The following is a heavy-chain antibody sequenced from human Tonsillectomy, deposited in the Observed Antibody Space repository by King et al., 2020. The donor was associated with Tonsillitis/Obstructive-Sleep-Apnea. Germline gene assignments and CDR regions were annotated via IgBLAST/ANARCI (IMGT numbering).Heavy chain of an antibody. CDR2: IFSSGSTI. CDR1: GFTFSDYY. D-gene: IGHD4-23*01. J-gene: IGHJ4*02. CDR3: ARNHGGDSHYRFDY. V-gene: IGHV3-11*01. Sequence: VQLVESGGGLVNPGGSLRLSCAASGFTFSDYYMSWIRKAPGKGLEWVSYIFSSGSTIYYAESVKGRLTISRDNAKNSLYLQMNSLRAEDTAVYYCARNHGGDSHYRFDYWGQGTLVTVSS.